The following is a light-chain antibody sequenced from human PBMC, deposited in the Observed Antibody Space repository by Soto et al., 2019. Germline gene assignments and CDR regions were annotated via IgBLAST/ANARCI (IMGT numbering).Light chain of an antibody. CDR1: SSDVGGYNY. Sequence: QSALTQPPSASGSPGQSVTISCTGTSSDVGGYNYVSWCQQHPGKAPKLMIYEVSKRPSGVPDRFSGSKSGNTASLTVSGLQAEDEADYYCSSYAGSNWWVFGTGTKLTVL. CDR3: SSYAGSNWWV. CDR2: EVS. J-gene: IGLJ1*01. V-gene: IGLV2-8*01.